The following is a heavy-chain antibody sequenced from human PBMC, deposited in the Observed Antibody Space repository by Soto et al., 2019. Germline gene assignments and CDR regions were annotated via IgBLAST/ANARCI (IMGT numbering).Heavy chain of an antibody. Sequence: LRLSCAASGFTFRSYWMSGVRQAPGKGLEWVANIKQDGSEKYYVDSVKGRFTISRDNAKNSLYLQMNSLRAEDTAVYYCARTPDADYYDRSGYSDYSGQGTLVTVSS. V-gene: IGHV3-7*03. J-gene: IGHJ4*02. D-gene: IGHD3-22*01. CDR3: ARTPDADYYDRSGYSDY. CDR2: IKQDGSEK. CDR1: GFTFRSYW.